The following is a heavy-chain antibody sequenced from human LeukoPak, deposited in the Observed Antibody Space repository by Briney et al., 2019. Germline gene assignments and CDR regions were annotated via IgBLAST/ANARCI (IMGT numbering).Heavy chain of an antibody. CDR2: ISGSGGST. CDR1: GFTFSSYG. CDR3: AKVRVVVVIPYYFDY. J-gene: IGHJ4*02. D-gene: IGHD3-22*01. V-gene: IGHV3-23*01. Sequence: GGSLRLSCAASGFTFSSYGMSWVRQAPGKRLEWVSAISGSGGSTYYADSVKGRFTISRDNSKNTLYLQMNSLRAEDTAVYYCAKVRVVVVIPYYFDYWGQGTLVTVSS.